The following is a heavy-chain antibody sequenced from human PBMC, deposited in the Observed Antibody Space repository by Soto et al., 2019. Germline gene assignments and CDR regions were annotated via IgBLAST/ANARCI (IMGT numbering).Heavy chain of an antibody. CDR3: ARGELLSRVDAFDI. CDR2: MNPNSGNT. D-gene: IGHD1-26*01. V-gene: IGHV1-8*01. Sequence: GASVKVSCKASGYTFTGYDINWVRQATGQGLEWMGWMNPNSGNTGYAQKFQGRVTMTRNTSISTAYMELSSLRSEDTAVYYCARGELLSRVDAFDIRGQGTMVTVSS. J-gene: IGHJ3*02. CDR1: GYTFTGYD.